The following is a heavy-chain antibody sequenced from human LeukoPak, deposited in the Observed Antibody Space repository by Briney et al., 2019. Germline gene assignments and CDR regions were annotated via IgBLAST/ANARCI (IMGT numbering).Heavy chain of an antibody. CDR2: ISSNGGST. J-gene: IGHJ4*02. CDR3: ARGVGGSYPTPFDY. Sequence: GSLRLSCAASGFTFSSYAMHWVRQAPGKGLEYVSAISSNGGSTYYANSVKGRFTISRDNSKNTLYLLMGSLRAEDMAVYYCARGVGGSYPTPFDYWGQGTLVTVSS. CDR1: GFTFSSYA. V-gene: IGHV3-64*01. D-gene: IGHD1-26*01.